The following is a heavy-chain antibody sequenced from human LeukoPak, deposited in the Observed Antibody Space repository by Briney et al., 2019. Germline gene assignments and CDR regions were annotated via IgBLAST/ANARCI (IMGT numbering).Heavy chain of an antibody. CDR3: ARVAAAGVIEYNWFDP. J-gene: IGHJ5*02. CDR1: GYSFTSYW. Sequence: KDGESLKISCKGSGYSFTSYWIGWVRQMPGKGLEWMGIIYPGDSDTRYSPSFQGQVTISADKSISTAYLQWSSLKASDTAMYYCARVAAAGVIEYNWFDPWGQGTLVTVSS. D-gene: IGHD6-13*01. V-gene: IGHV5-51*01. CDR2: IYPGDSDT.